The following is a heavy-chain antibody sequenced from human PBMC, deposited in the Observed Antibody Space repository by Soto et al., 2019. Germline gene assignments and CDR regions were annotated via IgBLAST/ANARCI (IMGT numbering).Heavy chain of an antibody. V-gene: IGHV2-26*01. CDR2: IFSNDEK. CDR1: GFSLSNARMG. D-gene: IGHD1-26*01. Sequence: QVTLKESGPVLVKPTETLTLTCTVSGFSLSNARMGVSWIRQPPGKALQWLAHIFSNDEKSYSPSLKRRLTISMDTTKRQVVLTMTNMDPVYRATYCCARIGRGLPLKDWYFDLWGRGTLVTVSS. J-gene: IGHJ2*01. CDR3: ARIGRGLPLKDWYFDL.